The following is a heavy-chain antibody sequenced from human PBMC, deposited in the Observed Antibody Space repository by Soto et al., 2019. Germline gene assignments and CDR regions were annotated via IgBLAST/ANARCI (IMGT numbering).Heavy chain of an antibody. CDR3: AKNRGGYYYGSGSRGFDY. V-gene: IGHV3-23*01. D-gene: IGHD3-10*01. J-gene: IGHJ4*02. Sequence: EVQLLESGGGLVQPGGSLRLSCAASGFTFSRYAMSWVRQAPGKGMEWVSAISGSGGSTYYADSVKGRFTISRDNSKNTLYLPMNILKAEDTAVYYCAKNRGGYYYGSGSRGFDYWGQGTLVTVSS. CDR2: ISGSGGST. CDR1: GFTFSRYA.